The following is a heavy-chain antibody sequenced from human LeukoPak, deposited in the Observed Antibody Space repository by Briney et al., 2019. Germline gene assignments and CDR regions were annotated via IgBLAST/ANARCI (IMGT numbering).Heavy chain of an antibody. Sequence: GSLRLSCAASGFTFSSYAMSWVRQAPGKGLEWVSAISGSGGSTYYADSVKGRFTISRDNSKNTLYLQMNSLRAEDTAVYYCASQGYSGYGPWVDYWGQGTLVTVSS. CDR2: ISGSGGST. CDR1: GFTFSSYA. J-gene: IGHJ4*02. D-gene: IGHD5-12*01. CDR3: ASQGYSGYGPWVDY. V-gene: IGHV3-23*01.